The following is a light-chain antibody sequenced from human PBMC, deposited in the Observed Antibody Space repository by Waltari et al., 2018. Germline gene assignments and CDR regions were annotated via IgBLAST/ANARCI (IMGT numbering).Light chain of an antibody. CDR1: SQHSSNI. V-gene: IGLV4-69*01. J-gene: IGLJ3*02. CDR2: VNSDGSH. Sequence: QLVLTHSPSASASLGASVKLTCTLASQHSSNIIAWLQQQPAKGPRYLMKVNSDGSHTKGDEIPDRFSGSSSGAERYLIISSLQSEDEAVYYCETGGHGSWVFGGGTKLTVL. CDR3: ETGGHGSWV.